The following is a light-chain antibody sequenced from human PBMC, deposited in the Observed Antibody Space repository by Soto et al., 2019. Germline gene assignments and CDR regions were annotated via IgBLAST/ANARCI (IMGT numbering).Light chain of an antibody. CDR2: SAS. V-gene: IGKV3-15*01. CDR3: QQYHDWPPLT. Sequence: EIVVTQSPATLSVSLGERVTLSCRASQSISSNLAWYQQKPGLPPRLLFYSASARATGTSARFSGSGSGTEFILTISSLLSEDVAVYYCQQYHDWPPLTFGGGTKVQIK. CDR1: QSISSN. J-gene: IGKJ4*01.